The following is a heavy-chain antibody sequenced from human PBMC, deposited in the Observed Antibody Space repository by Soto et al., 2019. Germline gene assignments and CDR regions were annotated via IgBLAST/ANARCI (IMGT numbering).Heavy chain of an antibody. CDR3: ARGGIQLWLPGFDP. V-gene: IGHV4-34*01. CDR1: GGSFSGYY. J-gene: IGHJ5*02. CDR2: INHSGST. Sequence: TLSLTCAVYGGSFSGYYWSWIRQPPGKGLEWIGEINHSGSTNYNPSLKSRVTISVDTSKNQFSLKLSSVTAADTAVYYCARGGIQLWLPGFDPWGQGTLVTVYS. D-gene: IGHD5-18*01.